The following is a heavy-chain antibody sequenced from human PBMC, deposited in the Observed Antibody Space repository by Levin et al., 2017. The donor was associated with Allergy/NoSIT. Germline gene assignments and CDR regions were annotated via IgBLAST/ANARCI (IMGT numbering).Heavy chain of an antibody. CDR3: ARGNRGRRNYYYYLDV. V-gene: IGHV1-8*01. J-gene: IGHJ6*03. CDR2: MNPNGGST. Sequence: ASVKVSCKASGYTFTSYELNWVRQTTGQGLEWMGGMNPNGGSTGYTQKFQGRVTLTRDTSISTAYMELSSLTSEDTAVYYCARGNRGRRNYYYYLDVWGTGTTVTVSS. CDR1: GYTFTSYE. D-gene: IGHD2/OR15-2a*01.